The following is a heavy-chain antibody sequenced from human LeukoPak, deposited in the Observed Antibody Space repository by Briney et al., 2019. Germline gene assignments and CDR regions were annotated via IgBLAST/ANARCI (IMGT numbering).Heavy chain of an antibody. V-gene: IGHV3-53*01. CDR1: GLIVSSNY. CDR3: ARELREHGVFDI. D-gene: IGHD1-26*01. CDR2: IYSDGST. Sequence: GGSLRLSCAASGLIVSSNYISWVRQAPGKGLEWVSEIYSDGSTYYAASVKGRFSFCRDNSKNTVYLQMDSLSADDTAVYYCARELREHGVFDIWGQGTMVTVSS. J-gene: IGHJ3*02.